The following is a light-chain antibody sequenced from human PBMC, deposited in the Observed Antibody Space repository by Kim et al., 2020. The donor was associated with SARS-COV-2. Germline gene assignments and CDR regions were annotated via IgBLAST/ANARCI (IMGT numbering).Light chain of an antibody. V-gene: IGLV3-21*04. CDR2: YDS. CDR1: NIGSKS. J-gene: IGLJ2*01. Sequence: PGQTASISCGGNNIGSKSVHWCQRKPGQAPVLVISYDSDRPSGIPERFSGSNSGNTATLTISRVEAGDEADYYCQVWDSTIDHRVLFGGGTQLTVL. CDR3: QVWDSTIDHRVL.